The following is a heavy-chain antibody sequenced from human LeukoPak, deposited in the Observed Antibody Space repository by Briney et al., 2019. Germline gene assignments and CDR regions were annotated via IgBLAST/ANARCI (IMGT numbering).Heavy chain of an antibody. Sequence: SETLSLTCTVSGGSISSYYWSWIRQPPGEGLEWIGYIYYSGSTNYNPSLKSRVTISVDTSKNQFSLKLSSVTAADTAVYYCARVRDGDYELDYYYYMDVWGKGTTVTVSS. D-gene: IGHD4-17*01. V-gene: IGHV4-59*01. J-gene: IGHJ6*03. CDR3: ARVRDGDYELDYYYYMDV. CDR2: IYYSGST. CDR1: GGSISSYY.